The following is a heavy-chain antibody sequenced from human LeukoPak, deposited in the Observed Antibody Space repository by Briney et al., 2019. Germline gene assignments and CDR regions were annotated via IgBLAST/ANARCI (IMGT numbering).Heavy chain of an antibody. V-gene: IGHV3-74*01. J-gene: IGHJ4*02. CDR2: IKSDGSNT. D-gene: IGHD3-16*01. Sequence: GGSLRLSCAASEFTFSIYSMYWVRQAPGKGLLWVSRIKSDGSNTSYADSVKGRFTISRDNAKNTLYLQMNSLRADDTTVYYCTRLKGGYWGQGTLVTVSS. CDR3: TRLKGGY. CDR1: EFTFSIYS.